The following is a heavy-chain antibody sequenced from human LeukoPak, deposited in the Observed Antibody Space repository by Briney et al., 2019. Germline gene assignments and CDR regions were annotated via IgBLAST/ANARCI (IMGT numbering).Heavy chain of an antibody. CDR2: ISAYNGNT. Sequence: GASVKVSCKASGYTFTSYGISWVRQAPGQGLEWMGWISAYNGNTNYAQKLQGRVTMTRDTSISTAYMELSSLRSDDTAVYYCARGFYGSGRLPTDYWGQGTLVTVSS. J-gene: IGHJ4*02. V-gene: IGHV1-18*01. CDR1: GYTFTSYG. CDR3: ARGFYGSGRLPTDY. D-gene: IGHD3-10*01.